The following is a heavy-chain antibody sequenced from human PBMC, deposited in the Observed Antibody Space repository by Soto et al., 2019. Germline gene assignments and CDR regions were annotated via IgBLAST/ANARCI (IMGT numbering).Heavy chain of an antibody. CDR2: INSDGSST. J-gene: IGHJ6*03. Sequence: GGSLRLSCAASGFTFSSYWMHWVRQAPGKGLVWVSRINSDGSSTSYADSVKGRFTISRDNAKNTLYLQMNSLRAEDTAVYYCARVPRGITGTTIYYYYYMDVWGKGTTVTVSS. D-gene: IGHD1-7*01. CDR1: GFTFSSYW. V-gene: IGHV3-74*01. CDR3: ARVPRGITGTTIYYYYYMDV.